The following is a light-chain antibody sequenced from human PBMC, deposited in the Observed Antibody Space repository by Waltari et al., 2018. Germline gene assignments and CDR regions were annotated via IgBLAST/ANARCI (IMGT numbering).Light chain of an antibody. CDR1: SGHSSNV. J-gene: IGLJ3*02. CDR3: QTGGHGTWV. CDR2: VNSDGSH. Sequence: QLVLTQSPSVSASLGASVKLTCTLSSGHSSNVIAWHQQQPGKGPRYLMKVNSDGSHSKGDEIPDRFSGSISGPERYLTISSLQSDDEADYYCQTGGHGTWVFGGGTKLTVL. V-gene: IGLV4-69*01.